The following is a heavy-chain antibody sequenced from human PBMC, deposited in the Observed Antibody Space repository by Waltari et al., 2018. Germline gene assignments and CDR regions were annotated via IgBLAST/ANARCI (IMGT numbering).Heavy chain of an antibody. CDR2: INANTGGA. V-gene: IGHV1-2*02. D-gene: IGHD1-7*01. CDR3: AREALGGTKAFDM. CDR1: GYTFTAYY. Sequence: QIQIMQSGAEVKKPGASVKVSCQASGYTFTAYYIHWARQAPGQWLEWMGWINANTGGADCAQSFQGRVTVTRDTSISTVYMELSGLTSNDTAVYYCAREALGGTKAFDMWGQGTMVTVSS. J-gene: IGHJ3*02.